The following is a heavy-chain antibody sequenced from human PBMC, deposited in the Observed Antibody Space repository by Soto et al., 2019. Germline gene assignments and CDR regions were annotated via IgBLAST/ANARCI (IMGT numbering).Heavy chain of an antibody. CDR1: GFSFSNYA. V-gene: IGHV3-23*01. Sequence: PGGSLRLSCAASGFSFSNYAMNWVRQAPGKGLEWVSVISGSGGSASYADSVQGRFTISRDNSNNTLYLQMNSLRAEDTAIYSCVRGGSGCYSPGSLDFSGPGTMVT. CDR3: VRGGSGCYSPGSLDF. J-gene: IGHJ3*01. CDR2: ISGSGGSA. D-gene: IGHD2-21*01.